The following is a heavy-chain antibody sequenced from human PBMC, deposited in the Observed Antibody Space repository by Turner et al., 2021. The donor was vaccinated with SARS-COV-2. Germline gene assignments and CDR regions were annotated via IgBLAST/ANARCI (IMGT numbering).Heavy chain of an antibody. CDR2: IAAGADDT. CDR1: GFSFGASI. Sequence: QLFESGGGLEESGKSLRLSCVASGFSFGASIMAWVRQAPGKGLEFVSSIAAGADDTFYRDSVRGRFAVSRDNLKNTLYLEMNSLRVGDSALYYCARVASYYFDGRLWVGPLDTWGQGTLVSVS. CDR3: ARVASYYFDGRLWVGPLDT. V-gene: IGHV3-23*01. J-gene: IGHJ5*01. D-gene: IGHD3-9*01.